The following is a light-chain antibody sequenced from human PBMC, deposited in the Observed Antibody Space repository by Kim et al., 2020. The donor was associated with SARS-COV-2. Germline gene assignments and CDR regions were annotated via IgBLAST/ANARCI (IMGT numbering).Light chain of an antibody. CDR2: GAS. J-gene: IGKJ2*01. CDR3: QQYGSSMYT. V-gene: IGKV3-20*01. Sequence: LCPRASAPAACRASQSLTSTYIAWSQQKPAQAPSLRIYGASSRATGIPVRFSGSGSGTDFTLTISRLEPEDFAVYYCQQYGSSMYTFGQGTKLEI. CDR1: QSLTSTY.